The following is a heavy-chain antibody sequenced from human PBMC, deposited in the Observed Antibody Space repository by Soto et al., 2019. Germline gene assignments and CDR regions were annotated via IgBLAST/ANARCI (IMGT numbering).Heavy chain of an antibody. V-gene: IGHV1-69*06. CDR3: ARSEGYSLNYYYGMDV. CDR2: IIPIFGTA. J-gene: IGHJ6*02. Sequence: PSVKVSCNASGGTFSSYAISWVRQAPGQGLEWMGGIIPIFGTANYAQKFQGRVTITADKSTSTAYMELSSLRSEYTAVYYCARSEGYSLNYYYGMDVWGQGTTVTVSS. CDR1: GGTFSSYA. D-gene: IGHD5-18*01.